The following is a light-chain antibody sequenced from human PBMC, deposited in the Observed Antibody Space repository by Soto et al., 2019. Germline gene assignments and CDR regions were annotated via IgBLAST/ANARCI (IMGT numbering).Light chain of an antibody. J-gene: IGLJ1*01. CDR1: SSDVGGYKY. CDR3: SSYARSSPDV. V-gene: IGLV2-14*01. CDR2: EVT. Sequence: QSALTQPGSVSGSPGQSITSSCTGTSSDVGGYKYVSWYQQHPDKAPKRIIYEVTNRPSGIYNRVSGSKSRNTYSLTISGLQAEDEADYYCSSYARSSPDVFGTGTTLT.